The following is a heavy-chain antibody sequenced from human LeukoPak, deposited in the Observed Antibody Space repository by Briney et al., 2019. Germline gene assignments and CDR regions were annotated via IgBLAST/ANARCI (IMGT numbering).Heavy chain of an antibody. CDR3: ARPARSYNWNDGGFDP. CDR2: MNPNSGNT. Sequence: ASVKVSCKASGYTFTSYDINWVRQATGQGLEWMGWMNPNSGNTGYAQKFQGRVTMTRNTSISTAYMELSSLRSEDTAVYYCARPARSYNWNDGGFDPWGQGTLVTVSS. D-gene: IGHD1-20*01. CDR1: GYTFTSYD. V-gene: IGHV1-8*01. J-gene: IGHJ5*02.